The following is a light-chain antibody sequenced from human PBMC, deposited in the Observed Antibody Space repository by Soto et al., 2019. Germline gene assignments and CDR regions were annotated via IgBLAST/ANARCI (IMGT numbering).Light chain of an antibody. CDR2: AAS. Sequence: AIRLTQSPSSFSASTGDRVTITCRASQGISSYLAWYQQKPGKAPKLLIYAASTLQSRVPSRFSGSGSGTDSTLTITCLQSKDFATYYCQQYYSYPLTFDGGTKVEIK. CDR1: QGISSY. J-gene: IGKJ4*01. CDR3: QQYYSYPLT. V-gene: IGKV1-8*01.